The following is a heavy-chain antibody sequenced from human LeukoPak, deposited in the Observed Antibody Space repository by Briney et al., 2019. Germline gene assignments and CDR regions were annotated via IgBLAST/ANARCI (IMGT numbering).Heavy chain of an antibody. V-gene: IGHV4-34*01. D-gene: IGHD3-22*01. Sequence: SETLSLTCAVYGGSFSGYYWSWIRQPPGKGLEWIGEINHSGSTNYNPSLKSRVTISVDTSKNQFSLKLSSVTAADTAVYYCARHVNPIYYDSSGYYFDYWGQGTLVTVSS. CDR1: GGSFSGYY. CDR3: ARHVNPIYYDSSGYYFDY. CDR2: INHSGST. J-gene: IGHJ4*02.